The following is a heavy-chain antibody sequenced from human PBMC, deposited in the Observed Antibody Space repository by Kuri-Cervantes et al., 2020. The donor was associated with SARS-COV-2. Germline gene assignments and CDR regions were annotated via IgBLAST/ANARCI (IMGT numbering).Heavy chain of an antibody. V-gene: IGHV4-61*09. CDR1: GGSISSGSYY. Sequence: SETLSLTCTVSGGSISSGSYYWSRIRQPAGKGLEWIGYIYTSGGTNYNPSLKSRVSISADTSKNQSSLKLSSVTAADTAVYYCARMSYTGWYYFDYWGQGTLVTVSS. D-gene: IGHD6-19*01. CDR2: IYTSGGT. CDR3: ARMSYTGWYYFDY. J-gene: IGHJ4*02.